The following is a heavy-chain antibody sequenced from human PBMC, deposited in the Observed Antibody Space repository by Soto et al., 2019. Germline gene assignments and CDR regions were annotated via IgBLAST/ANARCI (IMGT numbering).Heavy chain of an antibody. Sequence: EVQLVESGGGLVKPGGSLRLSCAASGFTFSSYSMNWVRQAPGKGLEWVSSISSSSSYIYYADSVKGRFTISRDNAKNSLYLQMNSLRAEDTAVYYCARDRQAGRKTDWFDPWGQGTLVTVSS. D-gene: IGHD6-13*01. V-gene: IGHV3-21*01. J-gene: IGHJ5*02. CDR1: GFTFSSYS. CDR3: ARDRQAGRKTDWFDP. CDR2: ISSSSSYI.